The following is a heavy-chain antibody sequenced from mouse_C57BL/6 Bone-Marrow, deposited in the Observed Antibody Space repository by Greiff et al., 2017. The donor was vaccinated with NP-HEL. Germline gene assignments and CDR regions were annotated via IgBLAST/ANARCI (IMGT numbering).Heavy chain of an antibody. CDR3: ARSPYYYGSSYYAMDY. V-gene: IGHV1-59*01. Sequence: QVQLQQPGAELVRPGTSVKLSCKASGYTFTSYWMHWVKQRPGQGLEWIGVIDPSDSYTNYNQKFKGKATLTVDTSSSTAYMQLISLTSEDSAVYYCARSPYYYGSSYYAMDYWGQGTSVTVSS. D-gene: IGHD1-1*01. CDR2: IDPSDSYT. J-gene: IGHJ4*01. CDR1: GYTFTSYW.